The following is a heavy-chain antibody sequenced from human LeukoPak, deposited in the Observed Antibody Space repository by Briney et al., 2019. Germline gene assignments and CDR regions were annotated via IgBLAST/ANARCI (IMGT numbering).Heavy chain of an antibody. CDR3: AREGPGLYYGMDV. V-gene: IGHV3-30*04. CDR2: ISYDGSNK. CDR1: GFTFSSYA. J-gene: IGHJ6*02. Sequence: TGGSLRLSCAASGFTFSSYAMHWVRQAPGKGLEWVAVISYDGSNKYYADSVKGRFTISRDNSKNTLYLQMNSLRAEDTAVYYCAREGPGLYYGMDVWGQGTTVTVSS.